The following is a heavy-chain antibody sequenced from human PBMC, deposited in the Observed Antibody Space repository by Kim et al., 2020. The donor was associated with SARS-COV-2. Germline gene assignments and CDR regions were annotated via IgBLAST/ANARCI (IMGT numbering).Heavy chain of an antibody. CDR3: ANPLYSSSWHGTLNYYYYGMDV. CDR1: GFTFSSYA. Sequence: GGSLRLSCAASGFTFSSYAMSWVRQAPGKGLEWVSAISGSGGSTYYADSVKGRFTISRDNSKNTLYLQMNSLRAEDTAVYYCANPLYSSSWHGTLNYYYYGMDVWGQGTTVTVSS. V-gene: IGHV3-23*01. D-gene: IGHD6-13*01. J-gene: IGHJ6*02. CDR2: ISGSGGST.